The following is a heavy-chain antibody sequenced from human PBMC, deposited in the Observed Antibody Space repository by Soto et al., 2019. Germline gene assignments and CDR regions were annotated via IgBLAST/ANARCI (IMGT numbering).Heavy chain of an antibody. CDR2: TRTYKGDT. D-gene: IGHD3-10*01. V-gene: IGHV1-18*01. J-gene: IGHJ4*02. Sequence: ASVKVSSKASGYTFTNYGISWVRQAPGQGLGSIRWTRTYKGDTKYAREGECRATMTPQTTKSKAYKALRSLRSDDTAVYYCAREGSPTEYWGQGTLVTVSS. CDR3: AREGSPTEY. CDR1: GYTFTNYG.